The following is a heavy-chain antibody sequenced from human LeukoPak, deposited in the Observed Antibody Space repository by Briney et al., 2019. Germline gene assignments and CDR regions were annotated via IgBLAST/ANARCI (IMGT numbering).Heavy chain of an antibody. Sequence: GGSLRLSCATSTFSFSIYWMSWVRQAPGKGLEWVSTIKRDGTEKFYVDPVKGRFTISRDNAKNSLYLQMNSLRAEDTAVYYCARDCGYSGYDPASAFDYWGQGTLVTVSS. CDR3: ARDCGYSGYDPASAFDY. V-gene: IGHV3-7*01. D-gene: IGHD5-12*01. CDR1: TFSFSIYW. J-gene: IGHJ4*02. CDR2: IKRDGTEK.